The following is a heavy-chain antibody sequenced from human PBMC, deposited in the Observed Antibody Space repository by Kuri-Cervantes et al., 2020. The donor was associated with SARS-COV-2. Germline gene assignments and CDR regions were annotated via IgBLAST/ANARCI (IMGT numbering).Heavy chain of an antibody. D-gene: IGHD3-10*01. CDR2: IYPGDSDT. CDR1: GYRFTTFW. Sequence: GGSLRLSCKASGYRFTTFWIGWVRQMPGKGLEWMGIIYPGDSDTKYSPSFQGQVTISADRSIDTAYLQWSSLKASDTAMYYCARLTGVETVAEFFDYWGQGTLVTVSS. CDR3: ARLTGVETVAEFFDY. J-gene: IGHJ4*02. V-gene: IGHV5-51*01.